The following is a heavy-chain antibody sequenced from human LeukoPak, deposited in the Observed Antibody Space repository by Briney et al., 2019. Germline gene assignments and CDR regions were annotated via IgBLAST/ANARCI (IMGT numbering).Heavy chain of an antibody. D-gene: IGHD3-22*01. J-gene: IGHJ3*02. CDR3: ARDRYYDTSVTDAFDI. Sequence: SETLSLTCTVSGGSISSYYWSWIRRPAGKGREWIGRIYSSGSTNYNPSLKSRVTMSVDTSKNQFSLTLSSVTAADTAVYYCARDRYYDTSVTDAFDIWGQGTMVTVSS. CDR1: GGSISSYY. CDR2: IYSSGST. V-gene: IGHV4-4*07.